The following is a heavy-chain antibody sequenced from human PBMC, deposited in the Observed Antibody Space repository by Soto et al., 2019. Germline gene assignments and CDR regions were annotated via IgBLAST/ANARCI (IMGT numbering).Heavy chain of an antibody. CDR1: GDSVTISDYY. V-gene: IGHV4-39*01. Sequence: QLQLQESGPGLVKPSETLSLTCTVSGDSVTISDYYWGWIRQPPGKGLEWIGSIHYSGSTYYNPSLKIRVTISGDTSKKQFSLKLTSVTAAYAAVYYCAAHDSGGYYAEYWGQGTLVTVSA. CDR3: AAHDSGGYYAEY. CDR2: IHYSGST. D-gene: IGHD3-22*01. J-gene: IGHJ4*02.